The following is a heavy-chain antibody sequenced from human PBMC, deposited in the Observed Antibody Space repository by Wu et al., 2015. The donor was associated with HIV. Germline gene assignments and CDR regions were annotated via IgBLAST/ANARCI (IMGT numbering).Heavy chain of an antibody. Sequence: QVQLVQSGAEVKKPGASVKVSCKASGYTFTSYYMHWVRQAPGQGLEWMGIINPSGGSTSYAQKFQGRVTMTRDTSTSTVYMELSSLRSEDTAVYYCARDMARITMVRGVYFGESFWATWGQGTLVTVSS. V-gene: IGHV1-46*01. D-gene: IGHD3-10*01. CDR3: ARDMARITMVRGVYFGESFWAT. CDR2: INPSGGST. CDR1: GYTFTSYY. J-gene: IGHJ4*02.